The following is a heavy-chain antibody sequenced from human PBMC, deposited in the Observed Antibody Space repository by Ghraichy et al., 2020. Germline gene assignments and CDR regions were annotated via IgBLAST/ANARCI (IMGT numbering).Heavy chain of an antibody. CDR2: IKQDGSEK. V-gene: IGHV3-7*01. CDR3: AKTYYYGSGSADY. J-gene: IGHJ4*02. D-gene: IGHD3-10*01. Sequence: GSLRLSCAASGFTFSDYWMIWVRQAPGKGLEWVANIKQDGSEKYYVDSVKGRFTISRDNAKNSLYLQMNSLRAADTAVYYSAKTYYYGSGSADYWGQGTLVTVSS. CDR1: GFTFSDYW.